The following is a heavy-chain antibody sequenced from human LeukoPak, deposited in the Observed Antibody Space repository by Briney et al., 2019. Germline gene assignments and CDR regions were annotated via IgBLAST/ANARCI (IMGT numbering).Heavy chain of an antibody. CDR3: APDLITMVRGVIQY. J-gene: IGHJ4*02. V-gene: IGHV3-23*01. CDR1: GFTFSSYA. D-gene: IGHD3-10*01. Sequence: GGSLRLSCAAPGFTFSSYAMSWVRQAPGKGLEWVSAISGSGGSTYYADSVKGRFTISIDNSKNTLYLQMNTLRAEDTAVYYCAPDLITMVRGVIQYWGQGTLVTVSS. CDR2: ISGSGGST.